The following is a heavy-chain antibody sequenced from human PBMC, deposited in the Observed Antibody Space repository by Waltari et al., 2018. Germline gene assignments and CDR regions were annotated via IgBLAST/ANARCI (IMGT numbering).Heavy chain of an antibody. Sequence: QVQLQQWGAGLLKPSETLSLTCAVYGGSFSGYYWSWIRQSPGKGLEWIGEINHSGSTNYNPSLKSRVTISVDTSKNQFSLKLSSVTAADTAVYYCASHLAYCGGDFYSDYYYYMDVWGKGTTVTVSS. CDR3: ASHLAYCGGDFYSDYYYYMDV. J-gene: IGHJ6*03. D-gene: IGHD2-21*01. V-gene: IGHV4-34*01. CDR2: INHSGST. CDR1: GGSFSGYY.